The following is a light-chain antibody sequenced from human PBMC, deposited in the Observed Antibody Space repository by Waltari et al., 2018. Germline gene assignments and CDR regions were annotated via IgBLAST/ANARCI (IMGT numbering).Light chain of an antibody. CDR3: SSYTTSNTWV. V-gene: IGLV2-14*01. Sequence: QSALTQHASVSGSPGPSITISCTGTSSDVGGYHHVSWYQHHPGKAPKLMIFEVTDRPSGVSNRFSGSKSGNTASLTISGLQAEDEADYYCSSYTTSNTWVFGGGTKVTVL. J-gene: IGLJ3*02. CDR1: SSDVGGYHH. CDR2: EVT.